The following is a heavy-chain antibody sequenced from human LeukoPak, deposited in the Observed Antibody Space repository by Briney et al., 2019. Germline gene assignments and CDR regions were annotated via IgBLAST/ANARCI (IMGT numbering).Heavy chain of an antibody. D-gene: IGHD3-22*01. CDR2: VYDSGST. V-gene: IGHV4-59*01. J-gene: IGHJ4*02. Sequence: KSSETLSLTCTVSGGSISSYYWSWIRQPPGKGLEWIGNVYDSGSTNYNPSLKSRVTISVDTSKNQCSLKLSSVTAADTAVYYCARQSISGSSLSYFDYWGQGTLVNVS. CDR1: GGSISSYY. CDR3: ARQSISGSSLSYFDY.